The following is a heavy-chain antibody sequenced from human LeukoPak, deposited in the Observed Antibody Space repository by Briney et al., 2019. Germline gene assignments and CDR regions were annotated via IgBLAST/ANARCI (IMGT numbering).Heavy chain of an antibody. V-gene: IGHV4-34*01. Sequence: PETPSLTRAVYGGSPTGDYGSWVRQPPGHGRGWVGEINHSGRTNYNPSLKSRVTTSGDTSNTQFSLQLRSVTAADTAVYYCARQTTTRHGQQLGAPLLFDPGGEGTLVTVPS. J-gene: IGHJ5*02. D-gene: IGHD6-13*01. CDR2: INHSGRT. CDR3: ARQTTTRHGQQLGAPLLFDP. CDR1: GGSPTGDY.